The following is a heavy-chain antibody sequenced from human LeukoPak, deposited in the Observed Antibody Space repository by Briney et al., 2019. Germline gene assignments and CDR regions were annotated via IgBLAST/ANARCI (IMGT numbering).Heavy chain of an antibody. D-gene: IGHD5-18*01. CDR3: ARGRGYSYGNVVKKFDY. J-gene: IGHJ4*02. CDR1: GVSISSGGYS. Sequence: PSQTLSLTCAVSGVSISSGGYSWSWIRQPPGKGLEWIGEINHSGSTNYNPSLKSRVTISVDTSKNQFSLKLSSVTAADTAVYYCARGRGYSYGNVVKKFDYWGQGTLVTVSS. CDR2: INHSGST. V-gene: IGHV4-30-2*01.